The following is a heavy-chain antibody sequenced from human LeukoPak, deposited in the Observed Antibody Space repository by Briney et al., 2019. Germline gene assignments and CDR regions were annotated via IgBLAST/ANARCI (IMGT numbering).Heavy chain of an antibody. CDR2: IIPIFGTA. CDR1: ARTFSSYA. CDR3: ARDLYSSSWYYFDY. D-gene: IGHD6-13*01. J-gene: IGHJ4*02. Sequence: GASVKVSCKASARTFSSYAISWVRQAPGQGLEWMGGIIPIFGTANYAQKFQGRVTITADESTSTAYMELSSLRSEDTAVYYCARDLYSSSWYYFDYWGQGTLVTVSS. V-gene: IGHV1-69*13.